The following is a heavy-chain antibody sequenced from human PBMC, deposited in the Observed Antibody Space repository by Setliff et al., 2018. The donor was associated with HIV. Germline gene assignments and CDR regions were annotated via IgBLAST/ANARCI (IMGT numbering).Heavy chain of an antibody. J-gene: IGHJ4*02. CDR1: GGSISTYY. Sequence: SETLSLTCTVSGGSISTYYWSWIRQPPGKGLEWIGSIYFTGSSDNNPSLKSRVTLALDTSEMHFSLHLTSVTAADTAVYYCATLDPSGGNFLAYWGQGTLVTVSS. V-gene: IGHV4-59*08. CDR3: ATLDPSGGNFLAY. CDR2: IYFTGSS. D-gene: IGHD2-21*02.